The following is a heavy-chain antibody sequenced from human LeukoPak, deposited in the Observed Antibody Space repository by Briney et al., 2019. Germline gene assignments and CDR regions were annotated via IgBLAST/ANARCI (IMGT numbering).Heavy chain of an antibody. CDR3: ARVGIQVSGIDEFDY. CDR1: GFTFIYYD. V-gene: IGHV3-13*01. D-gene: IGHD5-18*01. Sequence: GGSLRLSCAASGFTFIYYDMHWVRHVIGKGLEWVSAIGIRGDTHYSGSVKGRFTISRENAESSLYLQMNSLRAEDTAVYYCARVGIQVSGIDEFDYWGQGTLVTVSS. J-gene: IGHJ4*02. CDR2: IGIRGDT.